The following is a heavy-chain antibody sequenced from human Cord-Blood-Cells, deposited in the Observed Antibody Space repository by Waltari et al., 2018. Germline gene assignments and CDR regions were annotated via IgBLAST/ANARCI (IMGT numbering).Heavy chain of an antibody. V-gene: IGHV1-8*01. Sequence: QVQLLQSGAEVKKPGASVKVSCTASGYTFTSYDINWVRQATGQGLEWMGWMNPNSGNTGYAQKFQGRVTMTRNTSISTAYMELSSLRSEDTAVYYCARVTIFGVLRYFDLWGRGTLVTVSS. CDR3: ARVTIFGVLRYFDL. D-gene: IGHD3-3*01. CDR2: MNPNSGNT. J-gene: IGHJ2*01. CDR1: GYTFTSYD.